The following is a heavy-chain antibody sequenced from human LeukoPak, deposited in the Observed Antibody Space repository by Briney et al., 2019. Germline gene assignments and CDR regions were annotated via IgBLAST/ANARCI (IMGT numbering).Heavy chain of an antibody. CDR3: AREGRSGSYLGRFDP. D-gene: IGHD1-26*01. V-gene: IGHV3-11*05. CDR2: ISTSVTYT. Sequence: GGSLGLSCAASGFTFSDYYMSWIRQAPGRGLEWVSYISTSVTYTEYADSVKGRYTISRDNAKNSLYLQMNSLRAEDTAVYYCAREGRSGSYLGRFDPWGQGTLVTVSS. CDR1: GFTFSDYY. J-gene: IGHJ5*02.